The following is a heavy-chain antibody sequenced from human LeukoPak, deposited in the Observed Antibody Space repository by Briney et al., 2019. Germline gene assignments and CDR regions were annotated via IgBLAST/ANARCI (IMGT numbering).Heavy chain of an antibody. Sequence: GGSLRLSCAASGFTFDSYAMNWVRQAPGKGLEWVSSISGSGGATYYADSVKGRFTISRDNSKNTLYLQMNSLRPDDTAVYYCAREGGLFDWLSSVDFDYWGQGTLVTVSS. D-gene: IGHD3-9*01. CDR1: GFTFDSYA. J-gene: IGHJ4*02. CDR3: AREGGLFDWLSSVDFDY. V-gene: IGHV3-23*01. CDR2: ISGSGGAT.